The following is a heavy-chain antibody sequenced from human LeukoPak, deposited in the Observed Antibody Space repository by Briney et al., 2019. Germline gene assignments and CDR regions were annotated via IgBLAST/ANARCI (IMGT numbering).Heavy chain of an antibody. Sequence: PGGSLRLSCAASGFTFSSYEMNWVRQAPGKGLEWVSYISSSGSTIYYADSVKGRFTISRDNAKNSLYLQMNSLRAEDTAVYYCARVPRGYGSGSPHFDYWGQGTLVTVSS. CDR1: GFTFSSYE. J-gene: IGHJ4*02. CDR3: ARVPRGYGSGSPHFDY. CDR2: ISSSGSTI. D-gene: IGHD3-10*01. V-gene: IGHV3-48*03.